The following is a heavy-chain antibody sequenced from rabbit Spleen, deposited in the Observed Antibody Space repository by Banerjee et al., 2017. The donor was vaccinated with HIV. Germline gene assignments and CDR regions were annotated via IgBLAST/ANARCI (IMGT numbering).Heavy chain of an antibody. CDR2: IDIGSNGFT. CDR3: AREVSGDIPFNL. V-gene: IGHV1S40*01. D-gene: IGHD1-1*01. CDR1: GLDFSGDSY. J-gene: IGHJ4*01. Sequence: QSLEESGGDLVKPGASLTLTCKASGLDFSGDSYDSYMCWVRQAPGKGLEWIACIDIGSNGFTYFASWAKGRFTISKTSSTTVTLQVTSLTAADTATYFCAREVSGDIPFNLWGPGTLVTVS.